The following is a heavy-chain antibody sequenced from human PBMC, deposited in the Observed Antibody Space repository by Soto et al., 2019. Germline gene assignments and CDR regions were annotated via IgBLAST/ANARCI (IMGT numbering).Heavy chain of an antibody. CDR2: IKQDGDGK. Sequence: VQLVESGGGLVQPGGSLRLSCGASGFTFSSYWMSWVRQAPGKGLEWVANIKQDGDGKYYVDSVKGRFTISRDNAKNSLDLQKNSLRAEDTAVHYCARVYCSDASCYSPDDAFDFWGQWTMVSVSS. J-gene: IGHJ3*01. CDR1: GFTFSSYW. V-gene: IGHV3-7*01. D-gene: IGHD2-15*01. CDR3: ARVYCSDASCYSPDDAFDF.